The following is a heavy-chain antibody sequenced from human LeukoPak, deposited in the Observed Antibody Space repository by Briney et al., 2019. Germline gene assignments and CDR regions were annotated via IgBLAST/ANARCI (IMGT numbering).Heavy chain of an antibody. V-gene: IGHV3-21*01. CDR1: GFTFSSYS. CDR3: ARDNFGGVVPAAIPGWFDP. J-gene: IGHJ5*02. CDR2: ISSSSSYI. Sequence: SGGSLRLSCAASGFTFSSYSVNWVRQAPGKGLEWVSSISSSSSYIYYADSVKGRFTISRDNAKNSLYLQMNSLRAEDTAVYYCARDNFGGVVPAAIPGWFDPWGQGTLVTVSS. D-gene: IGHD2-2*02.